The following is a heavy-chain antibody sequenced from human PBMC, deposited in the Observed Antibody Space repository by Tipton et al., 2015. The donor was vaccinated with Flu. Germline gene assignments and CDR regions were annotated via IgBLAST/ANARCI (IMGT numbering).Heavy chain of an antibody. CDR1: GYTFTSYG. V-gene: IGHV1-18*01. Sequence: QLVQSGAEVKKPGASVKVSCKASGYTFTSYGISWVRQAPGQGLEWMGWISAYNGNTNYAQKLQGRVTMTTDTSTSTAYMELRSLRSDDPAVYYCARVRGYCSGGCCYSHSLYYYGMDVWGQGTTVTVSS. CDR2: ISAYNGNT. D-gene: IGHD2-15*01. J-gene: IGHJ6*02. CDR3: ARVRGYCSGGCCYSHSLYYYGMDV.